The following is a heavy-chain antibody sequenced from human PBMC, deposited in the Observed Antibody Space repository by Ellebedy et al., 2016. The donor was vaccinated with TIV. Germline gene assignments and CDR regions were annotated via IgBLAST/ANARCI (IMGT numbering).Heavy chain of an antibody. CDR3: AKESGYCSGGSCFSYYYYYMDV. J-gene: IGHJ6*03. D-gene: IGHD2-15*01. V-gene: IGHV3-30*18. CDR1: GFTFSSYG. Sequence: GGSLRLXXAASGFTFSSYGMHWVRQAPGKGLEWVAVISYDGSNKYYADSVKGRFTISRDNSKNTLYLQMNSLRAEDTAVYYCAKESGYCSGGSCFSYYYYYMDVWGKGTTVTVSS. CDR2: ISYDGSNK.